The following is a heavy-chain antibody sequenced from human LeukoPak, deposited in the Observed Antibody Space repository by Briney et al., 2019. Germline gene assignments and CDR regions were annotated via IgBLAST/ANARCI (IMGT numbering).Heavy chain of an antibody. CDR2: ISAYNGNT. D-gene: IGHD3-22*01. Sequence: GASVKVSCKASGYTFTSYGISWVRQAPGQGLEWMGWISAYNGNTNYAQKLQGRVTMTTDTSTSTAYMELRSLRSDDTAVYYCAREAYYDSSGYVGYWGQGTLVTVSS. CDR1: GYTFTSYG. J-gene: IGHJ4*02. V-gene: IGHV1-18*01. CDR3: AREAYYDSSGYVGY.